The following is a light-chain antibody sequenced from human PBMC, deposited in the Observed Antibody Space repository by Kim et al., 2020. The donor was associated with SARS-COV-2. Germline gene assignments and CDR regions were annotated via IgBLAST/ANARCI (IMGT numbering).Light chain of an antibody. CDR3: QQYDDWPQYT. CDR1: QSVNST. CDR2: DAA. Sequence: SPGERATLSCRAGQSVNSTVAWHQQRPGPAPRLLFYDAARRAADVPARFSASASGTEFTLTISSLQSEDFAVYYCQQYDDWPQYTFGTGTKVDIK. J-gene: IGKJ3*01. V-gene: IGKV3-15*01.